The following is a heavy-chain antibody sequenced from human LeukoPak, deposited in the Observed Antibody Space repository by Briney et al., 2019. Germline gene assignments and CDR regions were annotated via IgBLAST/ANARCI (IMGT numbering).Heavy chain of an antibody. V-gene: IGHV1-2*02. D-gene: IGHD2-2*01. J-gene: IGHJ4*02. CDR3: ASEYCSSTSCYYYFDY. Sequence: GASVKVSCKASGYTFTGYYMHWVRQAPGQGLEWMGWINPNSGGTNYAQKFQGRVTMTRDTSISTAYMELSRLRSDDTAVYYCASEYCSSTSCYYYFDYWGQGTLVTVSS. CDR2: INPNSGGT. CDR1: GYTFTGYY.